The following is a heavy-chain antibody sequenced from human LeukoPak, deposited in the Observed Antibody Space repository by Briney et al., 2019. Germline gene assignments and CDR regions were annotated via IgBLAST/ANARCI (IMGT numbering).Heavy chain of an antibody. CDR1: GFTFSNAW. J-gene: IGHJ6*03. D-gene: IGHD1-7*01. Sequence: GGSLRLSCTASGFTFSNAWMTWVRQAPGKGLEWVANIKQDGSEKYYVDSVKGRFTISRDNAKNSLYLQMNSLRAEDTAVYYCARDLNLELRGYYYMDVWGKGTTVTVSS. CDR2: IKQDGSEK. V-gene: IGHV3-7*01. CDR3: ARDLNLELRGYYYMDV.